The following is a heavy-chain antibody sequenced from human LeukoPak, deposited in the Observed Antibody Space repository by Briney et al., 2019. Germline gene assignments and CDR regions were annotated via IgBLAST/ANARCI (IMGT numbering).Heavy chain of an antibody. J-gene: IGHJ6*03. D-gene: IGHD3-9*01. CDR1: GYTFTSYG. Sequence: GASVKVSCKASGYTFTSYGIGWVRQAPGQGLEWMGWISAYNGNTNYAQKLQGRVTMTTDTSTSTAYMELRSLRSDDTAVYYCARSLITYYDILTGNRLAYYYMDVWGKGTTVTVSS. CDR3: ARSLITYYDILTGNRLAYYYMDV. V-gene: IGHV1-18*01. CDR2: ISAYNGNT.